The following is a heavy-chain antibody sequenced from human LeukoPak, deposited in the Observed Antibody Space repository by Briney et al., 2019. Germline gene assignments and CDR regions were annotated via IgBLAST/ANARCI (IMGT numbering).Heavy chain of an antibody. CDR3: XNPRNSGWSLPFEY. CDR1: GFTFSSYT. CDR2: ISYDGSNK. D-gene: IGHD6-19*01. J-gene: IGHJ4*02. Sequence: GRSLRLSCAASGFTFSSYTMHWVRQAPGKGLEWVAVISYDGSNKYYADSVKGRFTISRDNSKNTLYLQMNSLRAEDTAVYYCXNPRNSGWSLPFEYWGQGTLVTVSA. V-gene: IGHV3-30-3*01.